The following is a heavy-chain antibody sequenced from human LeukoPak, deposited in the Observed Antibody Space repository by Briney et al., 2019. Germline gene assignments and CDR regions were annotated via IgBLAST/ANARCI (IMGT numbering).Heavy chain of an antibody. D-gene: IGHD3-10*01. J-gene: IGHJ4*02. Sequence: VGSLRLSCAASGFTFSSYAMSWVRQAPGKGLDWVSAISGSGGSTYYADSVKGRFTISRDNSKNTLYLQMNSLRAEDTAVYYCAKDWSRGVIIFFDYWGRGTLVTVSS. CDR2: ISGSGGST. CDR3: AKDWSRGVIIFFDY. CDR1: GFTFSSYA. V-gene: IGHV3-23*01.